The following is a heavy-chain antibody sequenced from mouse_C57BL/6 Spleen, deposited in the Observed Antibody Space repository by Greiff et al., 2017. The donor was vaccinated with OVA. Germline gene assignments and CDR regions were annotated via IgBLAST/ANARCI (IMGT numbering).Heavy chain of an antibody. D-gene: IGHD1-1*01. CDR3: ARALDDYGSSLYYYAMDY. J-gene: IGHJ4*01. CDR1: GYTFTSYW. CDR2: IDPSDSYT. V-gene: IGHV1-69*01. Sequence: QVQLQQPGAELVMPGASVKLSCKASGYTFTSYWMHWVKQRPGQGLEWIGEIDPSDSYTNYNQKFKGKSTLTVDKSSSTAYMQLSSLTSEDSAVYYCARALDDYGSSLYYYAMDYWGQGTSVTVSS.